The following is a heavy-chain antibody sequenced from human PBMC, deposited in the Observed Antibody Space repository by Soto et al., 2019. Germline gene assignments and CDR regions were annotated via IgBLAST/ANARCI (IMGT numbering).Heavy chain of an antibody. J-gene: IGHJ4*02. Sequence: QVQLVESGGGVVQPGRSLRLSCAASGFNFFAYGMHWVRQAPGKWLEWVAVISYDGSNKYYADSVKGRFTLSRDNSKDTLYLQMNSLRAADTAVYYCAKDEKSVTSNFDYWGQGTLVTVSS. D-gene: IGHD4-17*01. CDR2: ISYDGSNK. V-gene: IGHV3-30*18. CDR1: GFNFFAYG. CDR3: AKDEKSVTSNFDY.